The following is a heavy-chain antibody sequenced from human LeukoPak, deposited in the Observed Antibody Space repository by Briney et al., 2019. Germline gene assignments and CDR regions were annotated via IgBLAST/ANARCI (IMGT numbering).Heavy chain of an antibody. CDR2: IHHSGGT. J-gene: IGHJ3*02. CDR1: GYAISSGFY. D-gene: IGHD3-22*01. CDR3: ARGPYSYDSSGAFDI. Sequence: SETLSLTCTVSGYAISSGFYWGWIRQPPGKGLEWIGAIHHSGGTYYNPSLKSRVTISIDTSKNHFSLKLSSVTAADTAVYFCARGPYSYDSSGAFDIWGQGTMVTVSS. V-gene: IGHV4-38-2*02.